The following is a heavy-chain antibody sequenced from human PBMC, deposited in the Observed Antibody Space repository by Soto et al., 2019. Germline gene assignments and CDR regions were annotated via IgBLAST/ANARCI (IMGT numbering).Heavy chain of an antibody. CDR2: ISTGSSTI. V-gene: IGHV3-48*03. D-gene: IGHD1-26*01. Sequence: DVQLVESGGGLVQSGGSLRLSCRASGFTLSDYEMHWVRQAPGKGLEWVSYISTGSSTIYYADSVKGRLTISRDNANKSLFLEMNSLRPEDTAVYYCARVRAGAANGYYGMDVWGQGTTVTVSS. J-gene: IGHJ6*02. CDR1: GFTLSDYE. CDR3: ARVRAGAANGYYGMDV.